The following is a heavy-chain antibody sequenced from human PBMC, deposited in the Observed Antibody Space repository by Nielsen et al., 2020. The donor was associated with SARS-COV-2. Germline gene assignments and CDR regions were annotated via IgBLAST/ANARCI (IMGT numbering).Heavy chain of an antibody. CDR1: GFSFMTYN. CDR2: ILHYGGNV. V-gene: IGHV3-30*04. D-gene: IGHD4-17*01. J-gene: IGHJ6*02. CDR3: ARDAYGDLIYGMDV. Sequence: GGSLRLPCTASGFSFMTYNMHWVRQAPGKGLEWVAAILHYGGNVYHADSVKGRFTISRDNSRNTLYLQMNTLRPEDTAVYSCARDAYGDLIYGMDVWGRGTTVTVSS.